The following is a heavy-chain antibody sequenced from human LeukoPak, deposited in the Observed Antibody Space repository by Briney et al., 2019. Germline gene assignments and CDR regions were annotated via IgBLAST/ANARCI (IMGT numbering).Heavy chain of an antibody. Sequence: KPSETLSLTCTVSGYSISSDYYWGWIRPPPGRGLEWIGTIYHSGSTYYNPSLKSRVTISVDTSKNQFSLKLSSVTAADTAVYYCARYDVWGTYRAFDYWGQGTLVTVSS. V-gene: IGHV4-38-2*02. D-gene: IGHD3-16*02. CDR2: IYHSGST. CDR3: ARYDVWGTYRAFDY. CDR1: GYSISSDYY. J-gene: IGHJ4*02.